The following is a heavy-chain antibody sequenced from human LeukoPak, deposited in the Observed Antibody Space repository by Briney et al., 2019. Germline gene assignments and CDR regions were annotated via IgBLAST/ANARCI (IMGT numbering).Heavy chain of an antibody. CDR3: ARLLVDPDNDAFDI. J-gene: IGHJ3*02. D-gene: IGHD2-8*02. CDR2: IYYSGST. V-gene: IGHV4-39*01. Sequence: PSETLSLTCTVSGGSISSSSYYWGWIRQPPGKGLEWIGSIYYSGSTYYNPSLKSRVTISVDTSKNQFSLKLSSVTAADTAVYYCARLLVDPDNDAFDIWGQGTMVTVSS. CDR1: GGSISSSSYY.